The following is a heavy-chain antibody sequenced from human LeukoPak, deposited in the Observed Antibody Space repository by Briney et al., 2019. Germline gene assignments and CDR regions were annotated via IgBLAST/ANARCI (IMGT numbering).Heavy chain of an antibody. CDR1: GGSFSGYY. Sequence: SETLSLTCAVYGGSFSGYYWSWIRQPPGKGLEWIGEINHSGSTNYNPSLKSRVTISVDTSKNQFSLKLSSVTAADTAVYYCARRFGGYCSSTSCYYYGMDVWGKGTTVTVSS. J-gene: IGHJ6*04. CDR2: INHSGST. CDR3: ARRFGGYCSSTSCYYYGMDV. D-gene: IGHD2-2*01. V-gene: IGHV4-34*01.